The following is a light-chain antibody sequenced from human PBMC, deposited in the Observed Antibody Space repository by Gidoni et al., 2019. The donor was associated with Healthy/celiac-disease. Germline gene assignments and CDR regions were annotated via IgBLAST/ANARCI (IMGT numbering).Light chain of an antibody. Sequence: LTQPASVSGSPGQSITISCTGTSSDVGGYNYVSWYQQHPGKAPKLMIYDVSNRPSGVSNRFSGSKSGNTASLTISGLQAEDEADYYCSSYTSSSDVVFGGGTKLTVL. J-gene: IGLJ2*01. CDR2: DVS. CDR3: SSYTSSSDVV. CDR1: SSDVGGYNY. V-gene: IGLV2-14*01.